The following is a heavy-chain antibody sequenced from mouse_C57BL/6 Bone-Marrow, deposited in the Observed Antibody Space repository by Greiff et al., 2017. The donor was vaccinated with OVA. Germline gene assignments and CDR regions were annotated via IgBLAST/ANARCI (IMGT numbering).Heavy chain of an antibody. V-gene: IGHV1-59*01. CDR2: IDPSDSYT. J-gene: IGHJ1*03. CDR3: AREGGDYGSSYDWYFDV. CDR1: GYTFTSYW. Sequence: QVQLQQPGAELVRPGTSVKLSCKASGYTFTSYWMHWVKQRPGQGLEWIGVIDPSDSYTNYNQKFKGKATLTVDQSSSTAYMQLSSLTSEYSAVYYCAREGGDYGSSYDWYFDVWGTGTTVTVSS. D-gene: IGHD1-1*01.